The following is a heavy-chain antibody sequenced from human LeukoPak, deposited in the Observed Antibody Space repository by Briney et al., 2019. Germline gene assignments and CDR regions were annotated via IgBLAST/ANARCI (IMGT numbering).Heavy chain of an antibody. CDR1: GYTFTVYY. V-gene: IGHV1-2*02. CDR2: INPNSGGT. CDR3: ARDARSGYSYGPKVDY. D-gene: IGHD5-18*01. J-gene: IGHJ4*02. Sequence: ASVKVSCTASGYTFTVYYMHWVRQAPGQGLERMGWINPNSGGTNYTQKFQGRDTMTTDTSISTAYMELSRLRSDDTAVYYCARDARSGYSYGPKVDYWGQGTLVTVSS.